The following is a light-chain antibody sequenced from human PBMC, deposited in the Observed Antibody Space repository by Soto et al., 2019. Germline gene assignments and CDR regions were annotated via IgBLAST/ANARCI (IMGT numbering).Light chain of an antibody. CDR2: TGS. CDR3: QQTLSFPPT. Sequence: DIQMTQSPSSVSASVGDIVSSAWLASQAIDIWLACYQQKPGEAPKLLIFTGSLLHSGVPPRFSGSGSGTDFTLTISSLQPEDFATYYCQQTLSFPPTFGQGTKVDTK. CDR1: QAIDIW. V-gene: IGKV1-12*01. J-gene: IGKJ1*01.